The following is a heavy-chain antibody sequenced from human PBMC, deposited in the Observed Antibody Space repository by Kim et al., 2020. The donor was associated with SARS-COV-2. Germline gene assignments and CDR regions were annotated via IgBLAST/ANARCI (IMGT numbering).Heavy chain of an antibody. V-gene: IGHV3-15*01. Sequence: TTDYAAPVKGRFTISRDDSKNTLYLQMNSLKTEDTAVYYCTTGGSYSSDYWGQGTLVTVSS. D-gene: IGHD1-26*01. J-gene: IGHJ4*02. CDR2: TT. CDR3: TTGGSYSSDY.